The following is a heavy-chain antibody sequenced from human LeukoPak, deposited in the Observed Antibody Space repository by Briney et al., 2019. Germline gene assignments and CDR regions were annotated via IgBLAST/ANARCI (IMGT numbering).Heavy chain of an antibody. J-gene: IGHJ6*02. Sequence: ASVTVSFTASGYTFTIYYMHWVRQAPGQGLEWMGIINPSGGSTSYAQKFQGRVTMTRDTSTSTVYMELSSLRSEDTAVYYCARDQAPGYCSSTSCSDYYYGMDVWGQGTTVTVSS. D-gene: IGHD2-2*01. CDR1: GYTFTIYY. V-gene: IGHV1-46*01. CDR3: ARDQAPGYCSSTSCSDYYYGMDV. CDR2: INPSGGST.